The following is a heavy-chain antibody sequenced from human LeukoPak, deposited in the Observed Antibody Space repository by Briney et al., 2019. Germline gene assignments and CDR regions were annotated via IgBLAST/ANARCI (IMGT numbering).Heavy chain of an antibody. Sequence: PSETLSLTCTVSGGSISSGGYYWSWIRQHPGKGLERIGYIYYSGSTYYNPSLKSRVTISVDTSKNQFSLKLSSVTAADTAVYYCARGQLWLAFDYWGQGTLVTVSS. CDR2: IYYSGST. CDR1: GGSISSGGYY. J-gene: IGHJ4*02. V-gene: IGHV4-31*03. CDR3: ARGQLWLAFDY. D-gene: IGHD5-18*01.